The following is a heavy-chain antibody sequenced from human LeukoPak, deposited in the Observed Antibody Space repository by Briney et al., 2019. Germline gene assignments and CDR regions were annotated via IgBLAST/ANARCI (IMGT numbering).Heavy chain of an antibody. J-gene: IGHJ4*02. CDR1: GGSISSGSYY. CDR2: FYSSGST. D-gene: IGHD3-10*01. Sequence: SETLSLTCTVSGGSISSGSYYWSWIRQPAGKGLEWIGRFYSSGSTNYNPSLKSRVTISVDTSENQFSLKLSSVTAADTAVYYCARTYYYGSGRYFDYWGQGSLVTVSS. V-gene: IGHV4-61*02. CDR3: ARTYYYGSGRYFDY.